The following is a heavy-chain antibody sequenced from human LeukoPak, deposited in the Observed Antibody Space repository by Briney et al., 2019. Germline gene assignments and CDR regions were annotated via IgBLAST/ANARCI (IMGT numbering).Heavy chain of an antibody. Sequence: GRSLRLSCAASGFTFSSYGMHWVRQAPGKGLEWVAVISYDGSNKYYADSVKGRFTISRDNSKNTLYLQMSSLRAEDTAVYYCAKVVSRYCSSTSCPEDYWGQGTLITVSS. J-gene: IGHJ4*02. CDR3: AKVVSRYCSSTSCPEDY. CDR1: GFTFSSYG. V-gene: IGHV3-30*18. CDR2: ISYDGSNK. D-gene: IGHD2-2*01.